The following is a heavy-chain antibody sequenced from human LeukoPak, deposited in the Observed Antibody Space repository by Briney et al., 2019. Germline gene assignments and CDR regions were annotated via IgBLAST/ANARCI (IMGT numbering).Heavy chain of an antibody. V-gene: IGHV1-3*03. Sequence: ASVKVSCKASGYTFTGYYMHWVRQAPGQRLEWMGWINAGNGNTKYSQEFQGRVTITRDTSASTAYMELSSLRSEDMAVYYCARGLAAAGSWFDPWGQGTLVTVSS. J-gene: IGHJ5*02. CDR2: INAGNGNT. CDR1: GYTFTGYY. CDR3: ARGLAAAGSWFDP. D-gene: IGHD6-13*01.